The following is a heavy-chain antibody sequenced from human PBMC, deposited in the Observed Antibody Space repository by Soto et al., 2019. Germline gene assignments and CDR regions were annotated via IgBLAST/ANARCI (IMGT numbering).Heavy chain of an antibody. CDR3: ARWREDIVVVVAAHYYYYYGMDV. CDR1: GGSFSNFG. CDR2: MNPNSGNT. D-gene: IGHD2-15*01. J-gene: IGHJ6*02. Sequence: ASVKVSCKASGGSFSNFGISWVRQAPGQGLEWMGWMNPNSGNTGYAQKFQGRVTMTRNTSISTAYMELSSLRSEDTAVYYCARWREDIVVVVAAHYYYYYGMDVWGQGTTVTVSS. V-gene: IGHV1-8*02.